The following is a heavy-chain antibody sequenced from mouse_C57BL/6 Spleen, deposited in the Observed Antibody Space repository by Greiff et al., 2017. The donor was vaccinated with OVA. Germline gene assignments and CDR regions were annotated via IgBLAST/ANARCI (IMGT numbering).Heavy chain of an antibody. V-gene: IGHV1-26*01. J-gene: IGHJ2*01. D-gene: IGHD1-1*01. Sequence: EVQLQQSGPELVKPGASVKISCKASGYTFTDYYMNWVKQSHGKSLEWIGDINPNNGGTSYNQKFKGKATLTVDKSSSTAYMELRSLTSEDSAVYYCARSRNYGSRYYFDYWGQGTTLTVSS. CDR2: INPNNGGT. CDR1: GYTFTDYY. CDR3: ARSRNYGSRYYFDY.